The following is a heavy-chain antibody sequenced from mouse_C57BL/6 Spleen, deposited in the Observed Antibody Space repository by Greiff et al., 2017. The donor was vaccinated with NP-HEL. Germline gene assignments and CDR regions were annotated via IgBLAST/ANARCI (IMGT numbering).Heavy chain of an antibody. V-gene: IGHV2-9-1*01. CDR1: GFSLTSYA. D-gene: IGHD2-4*01. J-gene: IGHJ2*01. CDR3: ARNRDYDYDGPYFDY. CDR2: IWTGGGT. Sequence: QVQLQQSGPGLVAPSQSLSITCTVSGFSLTSYAISWVRQPPGKGLEWLGVIWTGGGTNYNSALKSRLSISKDNSKSQVFLKMNSLQTDDTARYYCARNRDYDYDGPYFDYWGQGTTLTVSS.